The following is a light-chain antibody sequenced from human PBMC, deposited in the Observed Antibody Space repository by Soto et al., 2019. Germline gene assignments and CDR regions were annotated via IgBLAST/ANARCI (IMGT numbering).Light chain of an antibody. V-gene: IGLV2-8*01. CDR3: NSYAGSNNWV. J-gene: IGLJ3*02. Sequence: QSALTQPASVSGSPGRSFPSSAPETGGNVGGYNYVSWYQQHPGKAPKLMIYEVSKRPSGVPDRFSGSKSGNTASLTVSGLQAEDEADYYCNSYAGSNNWVFGGGTKLTVL. CDR2: EVS. CDR1: GGNVGGYNY.